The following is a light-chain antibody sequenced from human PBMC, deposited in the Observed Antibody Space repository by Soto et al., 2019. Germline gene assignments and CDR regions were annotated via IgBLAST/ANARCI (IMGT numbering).Light chain of an antibody. V-gene: IGLV2-23*01. J-gene: IGLJ7*01. CDR3: CSYAGSAALL. CDR1: STDVGGHDL. Sequence: QSALAQPASVSGSPGQSITISCTGISTDVGGHDLVSWYQHPPGTAPKLIIYEGSKRPSGVSNRFSGSKSGNTASLTISWLQAEDESDYYCCSYAGSAALLFGGGTQLTVL. CDR2: EGS.